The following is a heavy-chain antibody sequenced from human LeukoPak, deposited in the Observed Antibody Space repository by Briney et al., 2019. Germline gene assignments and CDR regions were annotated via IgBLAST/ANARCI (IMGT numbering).Heavy chain of an antibody. V-gene: IGHV4-34*01. Sequence: SETLSLTCAAYGGSFSGYYWSWIRQPPGKGLEWIAEINHSGSINYNPSLKSRVTISEDTSKSQSSLKLTSVTAADTAVYYCAMVVWGSYFDYWGQGTLVTVSS. CDR2: INHSGSI. CDR3: AMVVWGSYFDY. D-gene: IGHD3-16*01. J-gene: IGHJ4*02. CDR1: GGSFSGYY.